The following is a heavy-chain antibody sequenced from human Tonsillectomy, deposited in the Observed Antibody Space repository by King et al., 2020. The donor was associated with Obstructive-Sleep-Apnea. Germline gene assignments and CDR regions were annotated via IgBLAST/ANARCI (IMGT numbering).Heavy chain of an antibody. Sequence: QLQESGPGLVKPSETLSLSCTVSGGSISSSNYYWGWIRQPPGKGLGWIGNIYYSGRTYYNPSLKSRVTISVDTSNNQFSLKVSSVTAADTAVYYCARDPYSSGWYWYFDLWGRGTLVTVSS. CDR1: GGSISSSNYY. V-gene: IGHV4-39*07. CDR3: ARDPYSSGWYWYFDL. J-gene: IGHJ2*01. D-gene: IGHD6-19*01. CDR2: IYYSGRT.